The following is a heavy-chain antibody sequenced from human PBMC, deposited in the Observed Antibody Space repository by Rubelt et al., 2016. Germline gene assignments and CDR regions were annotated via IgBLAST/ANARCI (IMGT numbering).Heavy chain of an antibody. V-gene: IGHV1-18*01. J-gene: IGHJ4*02. Sequence: HVHLVQSAIEVKKPGASVKISCKTSGYTFTTYGIIWPRRAPGQGLEWMGWINTYNDKTNYPQKFQGRVSMTTDSSTNTAYMELRSLRSDDTAVYYCARGYFDSTGDFDYWGQGTLVTVSS. CDR3: ARGYFDSTGDFDY. CDR2: INTYNDKT. CDR1: GYTFTTYG. D-gene: IGHD3-22*01.